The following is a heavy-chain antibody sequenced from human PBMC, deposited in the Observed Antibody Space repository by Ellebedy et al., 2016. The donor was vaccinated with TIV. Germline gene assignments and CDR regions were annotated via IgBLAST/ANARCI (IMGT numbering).Heavy chain of an antibody. CDR3: VKSPGYSSSSYYFDS. D-gene: IGHD6-6*01. J-gene: IGHJ4*02. CDR1: GFTFNSYA. V-gene: IGHV3-23*01. Sequence: GGSLRLXCAASGFTFNSYAMSWVRQAPGKGLEWVSIISGNGGTIYYADSVKGRLTISRDNSKNTLYLQMNSLRAEDTAVYYCVKSPGYSSSSYYFDSWGQGTLVTVSS. CDR2: ISGNGGTI.